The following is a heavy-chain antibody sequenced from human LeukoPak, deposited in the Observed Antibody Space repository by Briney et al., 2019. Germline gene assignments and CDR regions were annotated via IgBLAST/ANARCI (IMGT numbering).Heavy chain of an antibody. V-gene: IGHV1-69*04. CDR2: IIPILGVA. CDR3: ARDTGRETYYDFWSGNSGALDI. D-gene: IGHD3-3*01. CDR1: GGTFSSYA. Sequence: SVKVSCKASGGTFSSYAISWVRQAPGQGLEWMGRIIPILGVANYAQKFQGRVTITADKSTSTAYMELSSLRSEDTAVYYCARDTGRETYYDFWSGNSGALDIWGQGTMVTVSS. J-gene: IGHJ3*02.